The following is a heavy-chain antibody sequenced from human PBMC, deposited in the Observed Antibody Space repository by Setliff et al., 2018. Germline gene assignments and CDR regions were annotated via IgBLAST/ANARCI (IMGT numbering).Heavy chain of an antibody. V-gene: IGHV4-34*01. J-gene: IGHJ4*02. CDR3: ARGGGYYLDL. CDR2: INHSGST. Sequence: TLSLTCAVYGGSFSGYYLSWIRQPPGKGLEWIGEINHSGSTNYNPSLKSRVTISVDTSKNQFSLKLSSVTAADTAVYYCARGGGYYLDLWGQGMLVTVSS. D-gene: IGHD1-26*01. CDR1: GGSFSGYY.